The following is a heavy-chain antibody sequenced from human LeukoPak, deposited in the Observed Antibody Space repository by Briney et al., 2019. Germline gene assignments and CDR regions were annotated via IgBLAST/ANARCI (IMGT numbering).Heavy chain of an antibody. CDR1: GYTFTSYG. CDR3: ARDRGWWFGELLWAYNWFDP. Sequence: GASVKVSCKASGYTFTSYGITWVRQAPGQGLEWMGWISAYNGNINYAQKLQGRVTMTTDTSTSTAYMELRSLRSDDTAVYYCARDRGWWFGELLWAYNWFDPWGQGTLVTVSS. CDR2: ISAYNGNI. V-gene: IGHV1-18*01. J-gene: IGHJ5*02. D-gene: IGHD3-10*01.